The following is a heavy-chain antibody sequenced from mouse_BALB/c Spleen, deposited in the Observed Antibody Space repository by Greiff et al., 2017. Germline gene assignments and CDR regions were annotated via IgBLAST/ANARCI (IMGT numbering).Heavy chain of an antibody. CDR2: ISNGGGST. Sequence: DVKLVESGGGLVQPGGSLKLSCAASGFTFSSYTMSWVRQTPEKRLEWVAYISNGGGSTYYPDTVKGRFTISRDNAKNTLYLQMSSLKSEDTAMYYCARREALYYYAMDYWGQGTSVTVSS. D-gene: IGHD6-5*01. CDR3: ARREALYYYAMDY. J-gene: IGHJ4*01. V-gene: IGHV5-12-2*01. CDR1: GFTFSSYT.